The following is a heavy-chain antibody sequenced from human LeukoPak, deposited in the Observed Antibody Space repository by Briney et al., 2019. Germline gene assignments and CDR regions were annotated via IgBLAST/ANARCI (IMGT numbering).Heavy chain of an antibody. Sequence: SETLSLTCTVSGGSISSYYWSWIRQPPGKGLEWIGYIYYSGSTNYNPSLKSRVTISVDTSKNQLSLKLSSVTAADTAVYYCARDGYDILTGYCPFGYWGQGTLVTVSS. D-gene: IGHD3-9*01. CDR3: ARDGYDILTGYCPFGY. J-gene: IGHJ4*02. CDR1: GGSISSYY. CDR2: IYYSGST. V-gene: IGHV4-59*01.